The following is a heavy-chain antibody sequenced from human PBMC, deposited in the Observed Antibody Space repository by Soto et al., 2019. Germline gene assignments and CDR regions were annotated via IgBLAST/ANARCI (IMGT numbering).Heavy chain of an antibody. CDR1: GFTFSSYG. Sequence: QVQLVESGGGVVQPGRSLRLSCAASGFTFSSYGMHWVRQAPGKGLEWVAVISYDGSNKYYADSVKGRFTISRDNSKNTLYLQMNSLRAEDTAVYYCARVFRGGSYYGSAFDIWGQGTMVTVSS. V-gene: IGHV3-30*03. CDR2: ISYDGSNK. J-gene: IGHJ3*02. D-gene: IGHD1-26*01. CDR3: ARVFRGGSYYGSAFDI.